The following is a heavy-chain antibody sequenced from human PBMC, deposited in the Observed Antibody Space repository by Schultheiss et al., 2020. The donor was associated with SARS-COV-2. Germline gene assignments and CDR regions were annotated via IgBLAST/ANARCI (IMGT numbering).Heavy chain of an antibody. J-gene: IGHJ5*02. D-gene: IGHD2-2*01. CDR1: GYTFTSYA. CDR3: ARDGVVPAKGYNWFDP. Sequence: ASVKVSCKASGYTFTSYAMHWVRQAPGQRLEWMGWSNAGNGNTNYAQKLQGRVTMTTDTSTSTAYMELRSLRSDDTAVYYCARDGVVPAKGYNWFDPWGQGTLVTVSS. CDR2: SNAGNGNT. V-gene: IGHV1-3*01.